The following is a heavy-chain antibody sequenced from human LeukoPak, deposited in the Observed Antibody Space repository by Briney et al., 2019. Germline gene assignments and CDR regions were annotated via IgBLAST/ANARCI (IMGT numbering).Heavy chain of an antibody. Sequence: GGSLRLSCAASGFTFSSYSMNWVRQAPEKGLEWVSSISSSSSYIYYADSVKGRFTISRDNAKNSLYLQMNSLRAEDTAVYYCARGKWWYYFDYWGQGTLVTVSS. CDR2: ISSSSSYI. D-gene: IGHD2-15*01. CDR3: ARGKWWYYFDY. J-gene: IGHJ4*02. V-gene: IGHV3-21*04. CDR1: GFTFSSYS.